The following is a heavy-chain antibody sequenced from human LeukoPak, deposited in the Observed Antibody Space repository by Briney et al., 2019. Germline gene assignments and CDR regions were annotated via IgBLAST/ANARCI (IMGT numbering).Heavy chain of an antibody. CDR3: AKDRLSNGDPAGY. CDR2: IWYYGSNK. CDR1: GFTFSSYG. D-gene: IGHD4-17*01. J-gene: IGHJ4*02. V-gene: IGHV3-33*06. Sequence: PGRSLRLSCAASGFTFSSYGMHWVRQAPGKGLEWVAVIWYYGSNKYYADSVKGRFTISRDNSKNTLYLQMNSLRAEDTAIYYCAKDRLSNGDPAGYWGQGTLVTVSS.